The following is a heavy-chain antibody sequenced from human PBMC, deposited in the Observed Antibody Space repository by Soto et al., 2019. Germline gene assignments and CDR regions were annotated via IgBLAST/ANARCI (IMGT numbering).Heavy chain of an antibody. CDR1: GGSVSSGSYY. J-gene: IGHJ5*02. CDR2: ISYSGST. CDR3: ASWPNWFDP. Sequence: QVQLQESGPGLVKPSETLSLTCTVSGGSVSSGSYYWSWIRQPPGKGLEWIGYISYSGSTNYNPSLKSRVTISVDTSKNQFSLKVRSVTAADTAVYYCASWPNWFDPWGQGTLVTVSS. V-gene: IGHV4-61*01.